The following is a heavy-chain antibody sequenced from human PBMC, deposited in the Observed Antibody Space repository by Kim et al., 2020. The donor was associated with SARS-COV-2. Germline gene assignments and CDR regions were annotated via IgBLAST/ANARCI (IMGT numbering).Heavy chain of an antibody. V-gene: IGHV4-34*01. Sequence: NPSLKSRVTISVDTSKHQFSLKVPSVTAADTAMYYCARVPSSGSYRNFDYWGQGTLVTVSS. J-gene: IGHJ4*02. CDR3: ARVPSSGSYRNFDY. D-gene: IGHD1-26*01.